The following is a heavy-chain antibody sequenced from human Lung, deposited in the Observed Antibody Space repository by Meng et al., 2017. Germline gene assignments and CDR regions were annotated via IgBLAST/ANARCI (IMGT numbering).Heavy chain of an antibody. CDR3: ARGRRNEPLFDY. CDR2: LIAVFDKT. CDR1: GGSFSTHT. J-gene: IGHJ4*02. D-gene: IGHD1-14*01. Sequence: QVQLVQSGAEGKKPGSSVKVACKTSGGSFSTHTCSWMRQAPGQGLEWMGGLIAVFDKTKAAPRFQDRVTFTADESTSTAYMELSSLTFDDTAVYFCARGRRNEPLFDYWGQGTLVTVSS. V-gene: IGHV1-69*13.